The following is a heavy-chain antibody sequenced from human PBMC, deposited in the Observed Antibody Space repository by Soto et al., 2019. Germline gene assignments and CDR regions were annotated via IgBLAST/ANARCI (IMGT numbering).Heavy chain of an antibody. Sequence: QVQLQESGPGLVKPSQTLSLTCTVSGGSISSGGYYWSWIRQHPGKGLEWIGYIYYSGSTYYNPSLKSRVTMSVDTSKNQFSLKLSSVTAADTAVYYCARDRLSRDCSGGSCYSNYYGMDVWGQGTTVTVSS. V-gene: IGHV4-31*03. CDR3: ARDRLSRDCSGGSCYSNYYGMDV. CDR2: IYYSGST. CDR1: GGSISSGGYY. D-gene: IGHD2-15*01. J-gene: IGHJ6*02.